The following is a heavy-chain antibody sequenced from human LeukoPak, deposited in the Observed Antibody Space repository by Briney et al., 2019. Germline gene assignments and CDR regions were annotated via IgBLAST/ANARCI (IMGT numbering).Heavy chain of an antibody. D-gene: IGHD5-12*01. J-gene: IGHJ3*02. V-gene: IGHV3-21*01. CDR3: ARGYSGVSGAFDI. Sequence: GGSLRLSCAASGFTFSSYSMNRVRQAPGKGLEWVSSISSSSSYIYYADSVKGRFTISRDNAKNSLYLQMNSLRAEDTAVYYCARGYSGVSGAFDIWGQGTMVTVSS. CDR1: GFTFSSYS. CDR2: ISSSSSYI.